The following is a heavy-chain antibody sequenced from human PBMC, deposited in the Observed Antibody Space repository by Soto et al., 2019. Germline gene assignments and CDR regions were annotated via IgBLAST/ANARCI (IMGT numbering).Heavy chain of an antibody. Sequence: GESLKISCKGSGHIFSNYWIGWVRQMPGKGLEWMGIIYPGDSDTRYSPSFQGQVTITVDKSINTSYQQWSRLKASDTAIYYCARQRLWGTSGYHYFENWGQGTLVTVSS. D-gene: IGHD3-22*01. V-gene: IGHV5-51*01. J-gene: IGHJ4*02. CDR1: GHIFSNYW. CDR3: ARQRLWGTSGYHYFEN. CDR2: IYPGDSDT.